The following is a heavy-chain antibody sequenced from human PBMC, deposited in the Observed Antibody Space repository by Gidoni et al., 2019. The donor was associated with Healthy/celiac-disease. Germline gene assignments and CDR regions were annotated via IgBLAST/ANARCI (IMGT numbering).Heavy chain of an antibody. CDR1: GYRFTSYW. J-gene: IGHJ3*02. CDR3: ATARGYYDSSASNGAFDI. Sequence: EVQLVQSGAEVTKPGESLKISCKGSGYRFTSYWIGWVRQMPGKGLEWMGIIYPGDSDTRYSPSFQGQVTISADKSISTAYLQWSSLKASDTAMYYCATARGYYDSSASNGAFDIWGQGTMVTVSS. CDR2: IYPGDSDT. V-gene: IGHV5-51*01. D-gene: IGHD3-22*01.